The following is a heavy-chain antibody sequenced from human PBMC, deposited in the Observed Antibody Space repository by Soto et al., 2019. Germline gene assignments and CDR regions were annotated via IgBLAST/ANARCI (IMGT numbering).Heavy chain of an antibody. D-gene: IGHD3-3*01. CDR2: SGNT. CDR3: AWGADDFSSGSYYEY. V-gene: IGHV1-18*04. CDR1: GYTFTRHG. Sequence: QVQMVQSGAEVKKPGASVKVSCKASGYTFTRHGIRWVRQAPGQGLEWMGLSGNTNYAQKFQRKLTLTTNPSTRTAYMELRSLRSDDTAVYSCAWGADDFSSGSYYEYWGQGTLVTVSS. J-gene: IGHJ4*02.